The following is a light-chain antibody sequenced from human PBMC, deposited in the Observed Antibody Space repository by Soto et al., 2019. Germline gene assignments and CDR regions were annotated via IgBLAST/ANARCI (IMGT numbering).Light chain of an antibody. CDR2: DVS. CDR3: SSYTSSSTWV. V-gene: IGLV2-14*03. Sequence: SVLTQPASVSGSPGQSITISCTGTSSDVGGYNDVSWYQQHPGKAPKLMIYDVSNRPSGLSNRFSGSKSGNTASLTISGLQAEDEADYYCSSYTSSSTWVFGGGTKLTVL. J-gene: IGLJ3*02. CDR1: SSDVGGYND.